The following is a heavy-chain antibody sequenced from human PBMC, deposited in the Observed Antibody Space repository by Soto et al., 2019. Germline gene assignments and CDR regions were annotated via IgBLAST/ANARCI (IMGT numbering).Heavy chain of an antibody. J-gene: IGHJ4*02. V-gene: IGHV4-59*01. D-gene: IGHD1-20*01. Sequence: SETLSLTCTVSGGSISSYYWSWVRQPPGKGLEWIGYIYYSGSTNYNPSLKSRVTISVDTSKNQFSLKLSSVTAADTAVYYCARGGRITGSPTTFDYWGQGTLVTVSS. CDR3: ARGGRITGSPTTFDY. CDR2: IYYSGST. CDR1: GGSISSYY.